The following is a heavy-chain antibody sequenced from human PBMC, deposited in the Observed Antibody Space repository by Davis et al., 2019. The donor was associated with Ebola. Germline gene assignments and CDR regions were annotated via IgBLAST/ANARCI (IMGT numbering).Heavy chain of an antibody. CDR1: GYPFSAYY. D-gene: IGHD5-12*01. J-gene: IGHJ6*03. CDR3: AKDWGLATLQHFYMGV. Sequence: ASVKVSCKASGYPFSAYYIHWVRQAPGQGLEWMAWINPNSGAANTAQGFQGRVTVTRDTSISTVYLELRRLTSDDTAVYYCAKDWGLATLQHFYMGVWGQGTTVTVSS. CDR2: INPNSGAA. V-gene: IGHV1-2*02.